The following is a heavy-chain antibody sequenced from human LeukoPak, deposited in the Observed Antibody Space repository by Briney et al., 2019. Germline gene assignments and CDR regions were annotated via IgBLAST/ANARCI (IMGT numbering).Heavy chain of an antibody. CDR2: IYTSGST. J-gene: IGHJ5*02. V-gene: IGHV4-4*07. Sequence: SETLSLTCTVSGGSISSYYWSWIRQPAGKGLEWIGRIYTSGSTNYNPSLKSRVTMSVDTSKNQFSLKLSSVTAADTAVYYCARGSSSWGPREFDPWDQGTLVTVSS. D-gene: IGHD6-13*01. CDR3: ARGSSSWGPREFDP. CDR1: GGSISSYY.